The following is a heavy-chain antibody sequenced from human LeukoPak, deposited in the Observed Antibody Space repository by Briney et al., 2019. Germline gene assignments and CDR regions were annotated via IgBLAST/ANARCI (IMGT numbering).Heavy chain of an antibody. CDR1: GGTFSSYA. CDR2: IIPILGIA. D-gene: IGHD2-2*02. V-gene: IGHV1-69*04. Sequence: GASVKVSCKASGGTFSSYAISWVRQAPGQGLEWMGRIIPILGIANYAQKFQGRVTITADKSTSTAYMELSSLRSEDTAVYCCASTAPGYCSSTSCYTGRPYYYYGMDVWGQGTTVTVSS. CDR3: ASTAPGYCSSTSCYTGRPYYYYGMDV. J-gene: IGHJ6*02.